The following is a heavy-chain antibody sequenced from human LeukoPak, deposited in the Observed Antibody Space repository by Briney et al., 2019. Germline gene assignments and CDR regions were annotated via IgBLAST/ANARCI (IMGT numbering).Heavy chain of an antibody. V-gene: IGHV1-2*02. D-gene: IGHD3-3*02. J-gene: IGHJ4*02. CDR1: VYTFTNFY. Sequence: ASVKVSCKASVYTFTNFYIHWVRQAPGQGLEWMGWMNPNSGDTSYAREFQDRVTMTRDTSLNTAYMELSRLRSEDTAVYFCARRPINCIIANCYVDYWGQGTLVTVSS. CDR2: MNPNSGDT. CDR3: ARRPINCIIANCYVDY.